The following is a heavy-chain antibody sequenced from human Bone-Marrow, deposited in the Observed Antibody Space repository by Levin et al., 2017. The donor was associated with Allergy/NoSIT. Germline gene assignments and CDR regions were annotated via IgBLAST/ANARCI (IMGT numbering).Heavy chain of an antibody. Sequence: PGGSLRLSCAASGFTFSDAWMSWVRQAPGKGLEWVGRIKSKSEGGTTDYAAPVKGRFTISGDDSRNTVYLQMNSLKTEDTGVYYCTAHSGFDYWGQGTLVTVSS. CDR3: TAHSGFDY. CDR2: IKSKSEGGTT. CDR1: GFTFSDAW. J-gene: IGHJ4*02. D-gene: IGHD3-3*02. V-gene: IGHV3-15*01.